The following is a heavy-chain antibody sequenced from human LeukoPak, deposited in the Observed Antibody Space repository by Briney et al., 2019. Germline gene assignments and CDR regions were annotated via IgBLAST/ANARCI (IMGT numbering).Heavy chain of an antibody. V-gene: IGHV4-4*07. CDR3: ARDEITMVRGVMGWFDP. Sequence: SETLSLTCTVSGGSISSYYWRWFRQPAGKVLEWFGRIYTSGSTNYNPSLKSRVTMSVETSKNQCSLKLSSVTAADTAVYYSARDEITMVRGVMGWFDPWGQGTLVTVSS. J-gene: IGHJ5*02. CDR1: GGSISSYY. CDR2: IYTSGST. D-gene: IGHD3-10*01.